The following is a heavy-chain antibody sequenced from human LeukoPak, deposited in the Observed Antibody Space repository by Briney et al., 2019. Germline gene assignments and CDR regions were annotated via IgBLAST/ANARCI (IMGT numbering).Heavy chain of an antibody. D-gene: IGHD4-17*01. Sequence: PSETLSLTCTVSGGSISSSSYYWGWIRQPPGKGLEWIGSIYYSGSTYYNPSLKSRVTISVDTSKNQFSLKLSSVTAADTAVYYCARCRDGDYKGYYYYYYYMDVWGKGTTVTISS. V-gene: IGHV4-39*01. CDR2: IYYSGST. CDR3: ARCRDGDYKGYYYYYYYMDV. J-gene: IGHJ6*03. CDR1: GGSISSSSYY.